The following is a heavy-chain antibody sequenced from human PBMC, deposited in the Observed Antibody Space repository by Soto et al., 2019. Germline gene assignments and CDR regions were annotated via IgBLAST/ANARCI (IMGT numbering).Heavy chain of an antibody. CDR3: ARDNATPVIRHGGGAARPLLRLNYYYYYGMDV. V-gene: IGHV1-69*06. CDR1: GGTFSSYA. CDR2: IIPIFGTA. Sequence: SVKVSCKASGGTFSSYAISWVRQAPGQGLEWMGGIIPIFGTANYAQKFQGRVTITADKSTSTAYMELISLRSEDTAVYYCARDNATPVIRHGGGAARPLLRLNYYYYYGMDVWGQGTTVTVSS. J-gene: IGHJ6*02. D-gene: IGHD6-6*01.